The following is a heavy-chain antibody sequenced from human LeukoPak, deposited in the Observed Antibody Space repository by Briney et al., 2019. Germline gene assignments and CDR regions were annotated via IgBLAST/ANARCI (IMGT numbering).Heavy chain of an antibody. D-gene: IGHD1-26*01. CDR1: GFPFSSYW. CDR3: ARSRYTGSHFDY. J-gene: IGHJ4*02. V-gene: IGHV3-74*01. CDR2: INSDGSSL. Sequence: AGGSLSLSCAAPGFPFSSYWVQWVRQAPGKGLVWFSRINSDGSSLSYADSVKGRFTISRDNAKNTVYLQMNSLRAEDTAVYYCARSRYTGSHFDYWGQGTLVTVSS.